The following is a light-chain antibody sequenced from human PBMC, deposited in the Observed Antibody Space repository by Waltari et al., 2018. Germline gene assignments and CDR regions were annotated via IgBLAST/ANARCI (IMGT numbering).Light chain of an antibody. CDR2: YAS. J-gene: IGKJ4*01. V-gene: IGKV6-21*01. CDR3: QQSRSFPLT. Sequence: EIVLPHCPDCQSVTPKEEISSTCRASQDISTSLHWYQQKPDQSPKLLIKYASESFSGVPSRFSGSGSGTHFTLTINSLEAEDAATYYCQQSRSFPLTFGGGTKVEIK. CDR1: QDISTS.